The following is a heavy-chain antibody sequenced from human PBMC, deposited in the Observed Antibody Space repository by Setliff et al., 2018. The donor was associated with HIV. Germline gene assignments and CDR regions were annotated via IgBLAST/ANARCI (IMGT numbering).Heavy chain of an antibody. CDR1: GTSFSDHY. V-gene: IGHV4-34*09. CDR3: ARGRGSSSSWPIDY. Sequence: SETLSLTCSVYGTSFSDHYWSWVRQTPGKGLEWIGEMNQSGTTYHSPSLESRVTISIDTSKNQFSLKLSSVTAADTAVYFCARGRGSSSSWPIDYWGQGTLVTVSS. D-gene: IGHD6-13*01. CDR2: MNQSGTT. J-gene: IGHJ4*02.